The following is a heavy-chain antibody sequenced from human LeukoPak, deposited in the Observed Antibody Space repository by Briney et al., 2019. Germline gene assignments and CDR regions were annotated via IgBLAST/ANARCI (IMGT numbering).Heavy chain of an antibody. J-gene: IGHJ4*02. Sequence: PGGSLRLSCAASGFTFRSYSMNCVRQAPGKGLECVSSISSSSSYIYYADSVKGRFTISRDNAKNSLYLQMNSLRAEDTAVYYCARDGVAAAGGGFDYWGQGTLVTVSS. CDR3: ARDGVAAAGGGFDY. CDR2: ISSSSSYI. CDR1: GFTFRSYS. V-gene: IGHV3-21*01. D-gene: IGHD6-13*01.